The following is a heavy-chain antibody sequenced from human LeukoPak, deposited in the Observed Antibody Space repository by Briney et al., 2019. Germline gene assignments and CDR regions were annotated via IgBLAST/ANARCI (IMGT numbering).Heavy chain of an antibody. Sequence: SETLSLTCAVYGGSFSGYYWSWIRQPPGKGLEWIGEINHSGSTNYNPSLKSRVTISVDTSKNQFSLKLSSVTAADTAVYYCARRIQLWFIGYWGQGTLVTVSS. J-gene: IGHJ4*02. CDR2: INHSGST. D-gene: IGHD5-18*01. V-gene: IGHV4-34*01. CDR3: ARRIQLWFIGY. CDR1: GGSFSGYY.